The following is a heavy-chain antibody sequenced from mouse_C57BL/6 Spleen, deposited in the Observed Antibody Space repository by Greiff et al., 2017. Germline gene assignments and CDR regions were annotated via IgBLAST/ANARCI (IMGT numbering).Heavy chain of an antibody. D-gene: IGHD2-1*01. CDR1: GFTFSSYA. Sequence: EVKLVESGGGLVKPGGSLKLSCAASGFTFSSYAMSWVRQTPEKRLEWVATISDGGSYTYYPDNVKGRFTISRDNAKNNLYLQMSHLKSEDTAMYYCARGNGNYGGGYYFDYWGQGTTLTVSS. V-gene: IGHV5-4*03. CDR3: ARGNGNYGGGYYFDY. J-gene: IGHJ2*01. CDR2: ISDGGSYT.